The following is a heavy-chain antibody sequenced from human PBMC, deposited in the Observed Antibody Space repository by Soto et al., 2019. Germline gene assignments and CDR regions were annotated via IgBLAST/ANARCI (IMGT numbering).Heavy chain of an antibody. J-gene: IGHJ6*02. D-gene: IGHD4-17*01. CDR1: GGSFSGYY. CDR3: ARGPVNHGLATWGIDV. V-gene: IGHV4-34*01. CDR2: INHRGTT. Sequence: QVQLQQWGAGLLRPSETLSLTCAVYGGSFSGYYWTWIRQSPGKGLEWIGEINHRGTTNYNPSLDSRLIISADTSKNQFSLKVNSGTAADTAVYYCARGPVNHGLATWGIDVWAQGTTVTVSS.